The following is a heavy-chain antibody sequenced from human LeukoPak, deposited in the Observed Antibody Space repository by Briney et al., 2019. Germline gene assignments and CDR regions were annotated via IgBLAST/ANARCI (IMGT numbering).Heavy chain of an antibody. Sequence: GESLRLSCVASGFTFSSYAMNWVRQAPRKGLEWVSANSGGGGNTSYADSLKGRVTISRDNSKNTLYLQMNSLRAEDTAVYYCAKEGTGTTSVTSAFDYWGQGILVTVST. CDR1: GFTFSSYA. D-gene: IGHD1-1*01. V-gene: IGHV3-23*01. CDR2: NSGGGGNT. CDR3: AKEGTGTTSVTSAFDY. J-gene: IGHJ4*02.